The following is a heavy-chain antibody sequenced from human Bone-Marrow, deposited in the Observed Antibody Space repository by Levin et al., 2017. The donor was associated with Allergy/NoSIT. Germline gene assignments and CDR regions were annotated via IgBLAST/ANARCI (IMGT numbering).Heavy chain of an antibody. Sequence: GESLKISCAASGFTFSSYWMHWVRQAPGKGLVWVSRINSDGSSTSYADSVKGRFTISRDNAKNTLYLQMNSLRAEDTAVYYCARSPRRVVVAATFDYWGQGTLVTVSS. CDR3: ARSPRRVVVAATFDY. D-gene: IGHD2-15*01. V-gene: IGHV3-74*01. J-gene: IGHJ4*02. CDR1: GFTFSSYW. CDR2: INSDGSST.